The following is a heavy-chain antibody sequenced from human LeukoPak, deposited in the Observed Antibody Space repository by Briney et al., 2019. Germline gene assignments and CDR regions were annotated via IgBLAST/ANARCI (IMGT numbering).Heavy chain of an antibody. Sequence: SQTLSLTCAISGDTVSSNSAAWIWIRQSPSRGLEWLGRTYYRSGWYHDYAVSVKSRITVNADTSKNQFSLQLNSVTPEDTAVYYCARDGAGGSWCDYWGQGTLVTASS. CDR2: TYYRSGWYH. J-gene: IGHJ4*02. V-gene: IGHV6-1*01. CDR1: GDTVSSNSAA. CDR3: ARDGAGGSWCDY. D-gene: IGHD6-13*01.